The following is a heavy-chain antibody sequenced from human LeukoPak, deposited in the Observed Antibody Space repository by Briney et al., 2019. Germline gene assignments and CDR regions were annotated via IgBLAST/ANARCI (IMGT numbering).Heavy chain of an antibody. Sequence: GGSLRLSCAASGFTFSGSAMHWVRQASGKGLEWVGRIRSKANSYATAYAASVKGRFTISRDDSKNTAYPQMNSLKTEDTAVYYCTSPNYYDSSGPSDYWGQGTLVTVSS. D-gene: IGHD3-22*01. CDR3: TSPNYYDSSGPSDY. J-gene: IGHJ4*02. CDR2: IRSKANSYAT. V-gene: IGHV3-73*01. CDR1: GFTFSGSA.